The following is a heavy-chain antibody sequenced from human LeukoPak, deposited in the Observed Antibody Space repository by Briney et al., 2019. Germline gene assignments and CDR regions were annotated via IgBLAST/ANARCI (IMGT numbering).Heavy chain of an antibody. CDR1: GFIFSSYA. V-gene: IGHV3-23*01. CDR2: ISCSGGST. CDR3: AKYQSCINDVCHGDFDY. Sequence: PGGSLRLSCAASGFIFSSYAMRWVRQAPGKGLEWASPISCSGGSTYYADSVKGRFTISRDNSKNTVYLQMNSLRAEDTAVYYCAKYQSCINDVCHGDFDYWGQGTLVTVSS. D-gene: IGHD2-8*01. J-gene: IGHJ4*02.